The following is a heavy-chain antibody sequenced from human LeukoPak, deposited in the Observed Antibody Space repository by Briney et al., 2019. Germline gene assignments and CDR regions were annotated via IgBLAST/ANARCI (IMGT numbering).Heavy chain of an antibody. Sequence: GGSLRLSCAASGFTFSSYAMHWVRQAPGKGLEWVAVISYDGSNKYYADSVKGRFTISRDNSKNTLYLQMNSLRAEDTAVYYCARYLVEMATKGGFDYWGQGTLVTVSS. J-gene: IGHJ4*02. CDR1: GFTFSSYA. CDR2: ISYDGSNK. CDR3: ARYLVEMATKGGFDY. V-gene: IGHV3-30-3*01. D-gene: IGHD5-24*01.